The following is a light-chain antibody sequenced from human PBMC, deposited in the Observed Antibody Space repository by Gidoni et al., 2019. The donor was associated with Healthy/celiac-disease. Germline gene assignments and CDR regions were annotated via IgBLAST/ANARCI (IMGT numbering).Light chain of an antibody. V-gene: IGKV3-11*01. CDR3: QQRSNWPLT. J-gene: IGKJ3*01. CDR1: QSVSSY. Sequence: ELVFTQSPATLSLSPGERATLSCRASQSVSSYLAWYQQKPGQAPRLLIYDASHRATGLPARFSGSGSGTDFTLTISSLEPEDFAVYYCQQRSNWPLTFGPGTKVDIK. CDR2: DAS.